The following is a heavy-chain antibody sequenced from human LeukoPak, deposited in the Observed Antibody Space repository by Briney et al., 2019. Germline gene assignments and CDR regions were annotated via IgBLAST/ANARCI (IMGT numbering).Heavy chain of an antibody. D-gene: IGHD6-13*01. Sequence: GGSLRLSCTASEFTFSSYTMTWVRQAPGKGLEWVSVISGNGGTTYYADSVKGRFTISRDNSKSTLYLQMNSLRVEDTAVYYCAKGRTGYIPDSWGQGTLVTDSS. CDR1: EFTFSSYT. CDR2: ISGNGGTT. J-gene: IGHJ4*02. CDR3: AKGRTGYIPDS. V-gene: IGHV3-23*01.